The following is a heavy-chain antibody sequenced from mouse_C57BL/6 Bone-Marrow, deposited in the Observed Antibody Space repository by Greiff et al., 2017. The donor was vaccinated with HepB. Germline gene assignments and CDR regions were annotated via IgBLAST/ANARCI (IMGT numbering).Heavy chain of an antibody. CDR2: IHPNSGST. Sequence: QVQLQQPGAELVKPGASVKLSCKASGYTFTSYWMHWVKQRPGQGLEWIGMIHPNSGSTNYNEKFKSKATLTVDKSSSTAYMQLSSLTSEDSAVYYCAKTYYCGSSLAWFAYWGQGTLVTVSA. J-gene: IGHJ3*01. CDR1: GYTFTSYW. D-gene: IGHD1-1*01. CDR3: AKTYYCGSSLAWFAY. V-gene: IGHV1-64*01.